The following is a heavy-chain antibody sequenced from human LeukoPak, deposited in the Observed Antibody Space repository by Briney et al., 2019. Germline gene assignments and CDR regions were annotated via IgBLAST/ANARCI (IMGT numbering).Heavy chain of an antibody. CDR2: IRYDGSNK. J-gene: IGHJ6*03. CDR3: ARVRGGYCSGDSCYSWGYYYYMDV. D-gene: IGHD2-15*01. Sequence: GGSLRLSCAASGFTFSSYGMHWVRQAPGKGLEWVAFIRYDGSNKYYADSVKGRFTISRDNSKNTLYLQMNSLRAEGTAVYYCARVRGGYCSGDSCYSWGYYYYMDVWGKGTTVTVSS. V-gene: IGHV3-30*02. CDR1: GFTFSSYG.